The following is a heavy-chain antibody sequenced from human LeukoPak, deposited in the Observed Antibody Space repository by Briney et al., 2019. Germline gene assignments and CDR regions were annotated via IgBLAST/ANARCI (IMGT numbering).Heavy chain of an antibody. Sequence: GASVMVSCKASGYTFTSYAMHWVRQAPGQRLEWMGWINAGNGNTKYSQKFQGRVTITRDTSASTAYMELSSLRSEDTAVYYCASLSGWSDAFDIWGQGTMVTVSS. V-gene: IGHV1-3*01. CDR1: GYTFTSYA. J-gene: IGHJ3*02. CDR3: ASLSGWSDAFDI. D-gene: IGHD6-19*01. CDR2: INAGNGNT.